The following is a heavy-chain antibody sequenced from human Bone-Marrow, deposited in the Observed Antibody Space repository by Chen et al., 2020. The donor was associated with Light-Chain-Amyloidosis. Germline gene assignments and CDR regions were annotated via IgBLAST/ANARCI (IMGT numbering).Heavy chain of an antibody. J-gene: IGHJ6*02. CDR1: GFTFSSYA. V-gene: IGHV3-30-3*01. CDR3: ASRDSSSSSGYYYYGMDV. D-gene: IGHD6-6*01. CDR2: ISYDGSNK. Sequence: QVQLAESGGGVVQPGRSLRLSCAASGFTFSSYAMHWVRQAPGKGLEWVAVISYDGSNKYYADSVKGRFTISRDNSKNTLYLQTNSLRAEDTAVYYCASRDSSSSSGYYYYGMDVWGQGTTVTVSS.